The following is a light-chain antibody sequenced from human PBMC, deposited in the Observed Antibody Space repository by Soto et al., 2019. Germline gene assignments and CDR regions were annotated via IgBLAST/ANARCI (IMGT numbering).Light chain of an antibody. J-gene: IGKJ1*01. V-gene: IGKV3-20*01. CDR2: RTS. CDR1: QSVSSSY. Sequence: EIVLTQSPGTLSLSPGERATLSCRASQSVSSSYLAWYQQKPGQAPRLLIYRTSNRATGIPDRFSGSGSGTDFTLTISRLEPEDFAVYWCQQYDGSTRTFGQGTKVDIX. CDR3: QQYDGSTRT.